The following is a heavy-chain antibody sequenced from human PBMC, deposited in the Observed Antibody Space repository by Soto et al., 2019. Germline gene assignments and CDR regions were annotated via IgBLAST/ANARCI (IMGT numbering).Heavy chain of an antibody. CDR2: IIPILGIA. Sequence: QVQLVQSGAEVKKPGSSVKVSCKASGGTFSSYTISWVRQAPGQGLEWMGRIIPILGIANYAQKFQGRVTITADKSTSTAYMELSSLRSEDTAVYYCARTPYSGSYRAPSYYFDYWGQGTLVTVSS. V-gene: IGHV1-69*02. CDR3: ARTPYSGSYRAPSYYFDY. J-gene: IGHJ4*02. D-gene: IGHD1-26*01. CDR1: GGTFSSYT.